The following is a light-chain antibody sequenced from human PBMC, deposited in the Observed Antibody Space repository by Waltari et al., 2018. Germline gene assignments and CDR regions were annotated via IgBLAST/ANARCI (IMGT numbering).Light chain of an antibody. CDR2: DVA. CDR1: SSDVDGFNF. V-gene: IGLV2-14*03. J-gene: IGLJ2*01. Sequence: QSALTQPASMSGSPGQSITISCTGTSSDVDGFNFVSWYQQYPGKDPKLLIYDVANRPSGVSHRFAGSRSGNTASLTISGLQAEDEADYYCSSYTSVNTRFGGGTKLTVL. CDR3: SSYTSVNTR.